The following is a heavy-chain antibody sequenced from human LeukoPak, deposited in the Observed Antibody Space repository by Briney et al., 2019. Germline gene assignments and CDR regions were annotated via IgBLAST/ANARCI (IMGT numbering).Heavy chain of an antibody. V-gene: IGHV1-18*04. Sequence: ASVKVSCKASGYTFTGYYMHWVRQAPGQGLEWMGWISGYNGNTNYVQKFQGRVTMTIDTSTSTAYMELRSLTSDDTATYYCARDLRTVVHEYWGQGTLVTVSS. D-gene: IGHD4-23*01. CDR1: GYTFTGYY. CDR3: ARDLRTVVHEY. J-gene: IGHJ4*02. CDR2: ISGYNGNT.